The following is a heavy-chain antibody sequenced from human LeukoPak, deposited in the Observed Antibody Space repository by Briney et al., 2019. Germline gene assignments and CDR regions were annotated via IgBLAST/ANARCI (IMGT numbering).Heavy chain of an antibody. D-gene: IGHD2-15*01. CDR1: GYTLTELS. V-gene: IGHV1-24*01. J-gene: IGHJ6*02. Sequence: ASVNVSCKVSGYTLTELSMHWVRQAPGKGLEWMGGFDPEDGETIYAQKFQGRVTMTEDTSTDTAYMELSSLRSEDTAVYYCATVPLPTEAGANYYYYGMDVWGQGTTVTVSS. CDR2: FDPEDGET. CDR3: ATVPLPTEAGANYYYYGMDV.